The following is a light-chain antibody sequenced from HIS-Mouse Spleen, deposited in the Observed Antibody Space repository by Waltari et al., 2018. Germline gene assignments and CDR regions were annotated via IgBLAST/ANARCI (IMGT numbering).Light chain of an antibody. J-gene: IGLJ2*01. CDR1: ALPKKY. CDR3: YSTDSSGNHRV. Sequence: SYELTQPPSVSVSPGQTARITCSGDALPKKYAYWYQQKSGQAPGLVIYEDSKRPSGMPERCSGSSSGTMATLTISGAQVEDEADYYCYSTDSSGNHRVFGGGTKLTVL. CDR2: EDS. V-gene: IGLV3-10*01.